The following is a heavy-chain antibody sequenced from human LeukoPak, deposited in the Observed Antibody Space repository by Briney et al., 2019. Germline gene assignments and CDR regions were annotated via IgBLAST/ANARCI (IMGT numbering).Heavy chain of an antibody. D-gene: IGHD1-1*01. CDR1: GFTFSSNW. V-gene: IGHV3-74*01. Sequence: PGGSLRLSCAASGFTFSSNWMHWVRQAPGKGLVWVSRIKGDGSSTSFADSVKGRFTISRDNAKNSLYLQMDSLRVEDTAVYYCAKGKRYPDYWGQGTLVTVPS. J-gene: IGHJ4*02. CDR2: IKGDGSST. CDR3: AKGKRYPDY.